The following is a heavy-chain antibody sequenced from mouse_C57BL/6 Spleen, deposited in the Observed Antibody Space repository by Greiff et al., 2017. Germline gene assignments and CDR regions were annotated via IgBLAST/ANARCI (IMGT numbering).Heavy chain of an antibody. CDR3: ARGGYDYDVNYCDY. Sequence: QVQLKESGAELVKPGASVKISCKASGYAFSSYWMNWVKQRPGKGLEWIGQIYPGDGDTNYNGKFKGKATLTADKSSSTAYMQLSSLTSEDSAVYFCARGGYDYDVNYCDYWGQGTTLTVSS. CDR1: GYAFSSYW. V-gene: IGHV1-80*01. CDR2: IYPGDGDT. D-gene: IGHD2-4*01. J-gene: IGHJ2*01.